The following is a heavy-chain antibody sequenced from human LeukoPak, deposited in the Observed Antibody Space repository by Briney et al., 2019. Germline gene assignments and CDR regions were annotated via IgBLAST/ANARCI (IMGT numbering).Heavy chain of an antibody. D-gene: IGHD5-12*01. CDR1: GFSFSSYA. CDR3: ASEFREDHSGSQYFQH. V-gene: IGHV3-30*04. CDR2: MSYDGNEK. J-gene: IGHJ1*01. Sequence: GGSLRLSCAASGFSFSSYAMHWVRQAPGKGLDWLAFMSYDGNEKHYADSVKGRCTISRDNSKNTLYLQMNSLRAEDTAVYFCASEFREDHSGSQYFQHWGKGTLVSVSS.